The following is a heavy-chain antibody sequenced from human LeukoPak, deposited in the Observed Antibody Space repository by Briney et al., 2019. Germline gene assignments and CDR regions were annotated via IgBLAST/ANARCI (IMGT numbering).Heavy chain of an antibody. CDR1: GSTFSTYS. CDR3: ARHSCYDS. J-gene: IGHJ4*02. D-gene: IGHD3-16*01. CDR2: IYAGDSST. V-gene: IGHV5-51*01. Sequence: GESLKISCKGSGSTFSTYSFAWVRQMPGKGLEWMGVIYAGDSSTTYSPSFQGQVTISVDKSISTAYLQWSSLKASDSAIYYCARHSCYDSWGQGTLVTVSS.